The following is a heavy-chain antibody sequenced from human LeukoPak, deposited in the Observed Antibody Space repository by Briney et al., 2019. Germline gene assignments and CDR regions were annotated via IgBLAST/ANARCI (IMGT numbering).Heavy chain of an antibody. D-gene: IGHD1-26*01. Sequence: PGGSLRLSCAASGFTFSSYAMSWVRQAPGKGLEWVSAISGSGGSTYYADSVKGRFTISRDDSKNTLYLQMNSLRAEDTAVYYCATFSGGSYLSAAFDIWGQGTMVTVSS. J-gene: IGHJ3*02. CDR2: ISGSGGST. V-gene: IGHV3-23*01. CDR3: ATFSGGSYLSAAFDI. CDR1: GFTFSSYA.